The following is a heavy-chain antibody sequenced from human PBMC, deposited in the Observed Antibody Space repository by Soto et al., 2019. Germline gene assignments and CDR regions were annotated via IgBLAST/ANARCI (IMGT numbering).Heavy chain of an antibody. D-gene: IGHD2-8*01. CDR3: ARDERIVLMVYANYGMDV. V-gene: IGHV3-21*01. CDR2: ISSSSSYI. Sequence: GGSLRLSCAASGFTFSSYSMNWVRQAPGKGLEWVSSISSSSSYIYYADSVKGRFTISRDNAKNSLYLQMNSLRAEDTAVYYCARDERIVLMVYANYGMDVWGQGTTVTVSS. J-gene: IGHJ6*02. CDR1: GFTFSSYS.